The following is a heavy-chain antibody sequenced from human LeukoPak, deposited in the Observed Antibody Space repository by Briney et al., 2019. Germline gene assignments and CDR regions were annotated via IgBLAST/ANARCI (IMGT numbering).Heavy chain of an antibody. Sequence: PGGSLRLSCAASGFTFSSYWMSWVRQAPGKGLEWVANIKQDGSEKYYVDSVKGRFTISRDNAKNSLYLQMNSLRAEDTAVYYCARSIRHTKWSYNIDYWGQGTLVTVSS. CDR2: IKQDGSEK. D-gene: IGHD3-10*01. V-gene: IGHV3-7*01. J-gene: IGHJ4*02. CDR1: GFTFSSYW. CDR3: ARSIRHTKWSYNIDY.